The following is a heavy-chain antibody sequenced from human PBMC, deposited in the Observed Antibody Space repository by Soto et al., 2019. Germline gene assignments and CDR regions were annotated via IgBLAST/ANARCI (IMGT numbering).Heavy chain of an antibody. Sequence: QVQLVESGGGVVQPGRSLRLSCAASGFTFSSYAMHWVRQAPGKGLEWVAVISYDGSNKYYADSVKGRFTISRDNSKNPLYLQMNSLRAEDTAVYYCASSYSSGWDYNWFDPWGQGTLVTVSS. CDR3: ASSYSSGWDYNWFDP. D-gene: IGHD6-19*01. CDR2: ISYDGSNK. V-gene: IGHV3-30-3*01. CDR1: GFTFSSYA. J-gene: IGHJ5*02.